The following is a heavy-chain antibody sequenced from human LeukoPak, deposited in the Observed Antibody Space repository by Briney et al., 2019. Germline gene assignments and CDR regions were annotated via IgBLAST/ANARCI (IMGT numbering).Heavy chain of an antibody. Sequence: ASVKVSCKASGYTFTSYYMHWVRQAPGQGLEWMGWSSPYNGKTNYAQKLQGRVTMTTDTSTNTAYMELRSLRSDDTAAYYCARGGIDIVTVPVSNWFDPWGQGTLVTVSS. D-gene: IGHD2/OR15-2a*01. V-gene: IGHV1-18*04. J-gene: IGHJ5*02. CDR1: GYTFTSYY. CDR2: SSPYNGKT. CDR3: ARGGIDIVTVPVSNWFDP.